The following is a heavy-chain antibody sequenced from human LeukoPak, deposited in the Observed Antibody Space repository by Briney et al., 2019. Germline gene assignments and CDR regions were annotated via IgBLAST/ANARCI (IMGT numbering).Heavy chain of an antibody. V-gene: IGHV3-74*01. Sequence: QAGGSLRLSCVASGFTFSNYWMHWGRQAPGKGLVWVSRINPDGGVTNYADSVKGRFTISRDNAKNTLYLQMNSLRGEDTAVYYCARSGAEGTFDYWGQGTLATVSS. D-gene: IGHD6-13*01. J-gene: IGHJ4*02. CDR1: GFTFSNYW. CDR2: INPDGGVT. CDR3: ARSGAEGTFDY.